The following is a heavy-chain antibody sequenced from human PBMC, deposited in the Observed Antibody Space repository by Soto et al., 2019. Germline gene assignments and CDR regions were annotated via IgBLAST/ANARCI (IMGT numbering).Heavy chain of an antibody. CDR1: GFTFSNYG. V-gene: IGHV3-33*01. Sequence: SLRLSCVASGFTFSNYGMHWVRQAPGKGLEWVGVIWYDGSNKHYADSVKGRFTISRDSSKNTLYLQMNSLRAEDTAVYYCTRDIRSRYFDLWGRGTLVTVSS. J-gene: IGHJ2*01. CDR2: IWYDGSNK. CDR3: TRDIRSRYFDL. D-gene: IGHD2-15*01.